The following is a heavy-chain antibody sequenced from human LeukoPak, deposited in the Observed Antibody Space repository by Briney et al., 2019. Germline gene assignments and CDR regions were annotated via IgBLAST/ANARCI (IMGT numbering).Heavy chain of an antibody. J-gene: IGHJ1*01. CDR3: ARDHDYEGLKGNY. CDR1: GYTFTGYF. CDR2: INPNSGGT. D-gene: IGHD1-7*01. Sequence: ASVKVSCKASGYTFTGYFMHWVRQAPGQGLEWMGWINPNSGGTNYAQKFQGRVTMTGDTSLSAAYMELQNLRSEDTAIYYCARDHDYEGLKGNYWGRGTMVIV. V-gene: IGHV1-2*02.